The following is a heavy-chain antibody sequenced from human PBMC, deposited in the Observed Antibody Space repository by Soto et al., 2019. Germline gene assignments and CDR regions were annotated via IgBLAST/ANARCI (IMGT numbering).Heavy chain of an antibody. CDR2: IYYSGST. V-gene: IGHV4-31*03. J-gene: IGHJ3*02. CDR1: GGSISSGGYY. CDR3: ARDPGFLYFDWLLSKNPTGLDAFDI. Sequence: NPSETLALTCTVSGGSISSGGYYWSWIRQHPGKGLEWIGYIYYSGSTYYNPSLKSRVTISVDTSKNQFSLKLSSVTAADTAVYYCARDPGFLYFDWLLSKNPTGLDAFDIWAQGTMVTVSS. D-gene: IGHD3-9*01.